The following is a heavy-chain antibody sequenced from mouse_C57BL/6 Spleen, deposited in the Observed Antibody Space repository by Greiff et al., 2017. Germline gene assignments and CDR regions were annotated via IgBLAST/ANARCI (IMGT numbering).Heavy chain of an antibody. CDR3: ASAPYSRFFGC. Sequence: VQLQQSGPELVKPGASVKMSCKASGYTFTDSNMHWVKQSHGKGLEWIGYINPNNGGTRYNQKFKGKATLTVNKSASTAYMELRSLTSADSAVYNCASAPYSRFFGCRGQSPTLPVSS. V-gene: IGHV1-22*01. CDR1: GYTFTDSN. CDR2: INPNNGGT. J-gene: IGHJ2*01. D-gene: IGHD2-12*01.